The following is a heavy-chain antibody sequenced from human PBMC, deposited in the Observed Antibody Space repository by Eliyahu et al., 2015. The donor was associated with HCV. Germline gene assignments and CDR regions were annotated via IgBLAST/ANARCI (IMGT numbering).Heavy chain of an antibody. CDR2: SSGFKGNT. Sequence: QVQVVQSAAEVKKPGAAVMVSCKASGYTFSTYDISWVRQAPGQGLEWMGGSSGFKGNTNYAQKFKGRVTFTTHTSTSTAYMELRSLRYDDTAVYYCARSRVLYGMDIWGQGTTVTVSS. D-gene: IGHD2-15*01. CDR1: GYTFSTYD. V-gene: IGHV1-18*01. CDR3: ARSRVLYGMDI. J-gene: IGHJ6*02.